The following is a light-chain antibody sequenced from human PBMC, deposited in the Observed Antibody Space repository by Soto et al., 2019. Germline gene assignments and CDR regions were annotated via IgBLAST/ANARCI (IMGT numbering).Light chain of an antibody. CDR3: QQSYSNPYT. J-gene: IGKJ2*01. CDR1: QTISSY. V-gene: IGKV1-39*01. Sequence: DIQMTQSPSSLSASVGDRVTITRRASQTISSYLNWYQQKPGKAPKLLIYAASSLKSGVPSRFSGSGSGTDFTLTIRSLQPEEYATYYCQQSYSNPYTFGQGTKLEIK. CDR2: AAS.